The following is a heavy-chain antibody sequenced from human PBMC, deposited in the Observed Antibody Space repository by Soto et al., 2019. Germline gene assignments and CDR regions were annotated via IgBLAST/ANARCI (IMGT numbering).Heavy chain of an antibody. CDR1: GYTFTSYG. V-gene: IGHV1-18*01. D-gene: IGHD2-8*01. CDR3: ARGHIVLMVYARGGDAFDI. Sequence: GASVKVSCKASGYTFTSYGISWVRQAPGQGLEWMGLFSAYNGNTNYAQKLQGRVTMTTDTSTSTAFMELRSLRSDDTAVYYCARGHIVLMVYARGGDAFDIWGQGTMVTVSS. J-gene: IGHJ3*02. CDR2: FSAYNGNT.